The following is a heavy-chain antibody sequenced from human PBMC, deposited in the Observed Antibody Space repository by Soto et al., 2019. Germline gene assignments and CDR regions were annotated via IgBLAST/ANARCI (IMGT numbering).Heavy chain of an antibody. J-gene: IGHJ4*01. Sequence: QLQLQESGPGLVKPSETLSLTCTVSGGSISSSSYYWGWIRQPPGEGLEGIGSIYYSGSTYYNPSLKSRVTISVDTSMHPFSLKLSSVTAADTAVYYCARHHYYVSSGYPRGPFDYWGHGTLVTVSS. CDR3: ARHHYYVSSGYPRGPFDY. V-gene: IGHV4-39*01. D-gene: IGHD3-22*01. CDR2: IYYSGST. CDR1: GGSISSSSYY.